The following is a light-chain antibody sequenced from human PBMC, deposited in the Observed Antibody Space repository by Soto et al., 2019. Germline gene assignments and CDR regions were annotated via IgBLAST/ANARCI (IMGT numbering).Light chain of an antibody. Sequence: QSALTQPPSASGSPGQSVTISCTGTSSDVGGYDYVSWYQHHPGKAPKLMIYEVSVRPSGVPDRFSGSKSGTTASLTVSGLQAEDEADYYCSSYAGRNNLVFGGGTKLTVL. CDR3: SSYAGRNNLV. CDR1: SSDVGGYDY. V-gene: IGLV2-8*01. J-gene: IGLJ3*02. CDR2: EVS.